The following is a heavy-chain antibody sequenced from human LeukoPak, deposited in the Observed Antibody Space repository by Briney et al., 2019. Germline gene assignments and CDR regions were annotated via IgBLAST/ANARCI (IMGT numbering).Heavy chain of an antibody. Sequence: SETLSLTCTVSGGSISSYYWSWIRQPAGKGLEWIGRIYSNGNTNYNPSLKSRVTMSVDTSKNQFSLKLSSVTAADTAVYYCVRDCSSTRCYNYWGQGTLVTVSS. V-gene: IGHV4-4*07. D-gene: IGHD2-2*01. CDR3: VRDCSSTRCYNY. CDR1: GGSISSYY. CDR2: IYSNGNT. J-gene: IGHJ4*02.